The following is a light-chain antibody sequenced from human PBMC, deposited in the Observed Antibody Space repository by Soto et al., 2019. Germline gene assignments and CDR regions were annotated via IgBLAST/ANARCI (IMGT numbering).Light chain of an antibody. Sequence: EIVLTQSPATLSLSPGERATLSCRASQTVTSNYLAWYQQKPGQPPRLLIYGASSRATGIPDGFSGSGSGTAFTLTISSLEDEDFAVYYCHQLGSSCAYTFGQGTKLEIK. J-gene: IGKJ2*01. CDR2: GAS. V-gene: IGKV3-20*01. CDR3: HQLGSSCAYT. CDR1: QTVTSNY.